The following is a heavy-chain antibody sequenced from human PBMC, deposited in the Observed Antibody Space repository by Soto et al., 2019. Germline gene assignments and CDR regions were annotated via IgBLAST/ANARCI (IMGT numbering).Heavy chain of an antibody. J-gene: IGHJ4*02. CDR2: IIPIFGTA. V-gene: IGHV1-69*13. D-gene: IGHD2-2*01. CDR3: ARDPDIVVVPADPEDYYYFDY. Sequence: SVKVSCKASGGTFSSYAISWVRQAPGQGLEWMGGIIPIFGTANYAQKFQGRVTITADESTCTAYMELSSLRSEDTAVYYCARDPDIVVVPADPEDYYYFDYWGQGTMVTVSS. CDR1: GGTFSSYA.